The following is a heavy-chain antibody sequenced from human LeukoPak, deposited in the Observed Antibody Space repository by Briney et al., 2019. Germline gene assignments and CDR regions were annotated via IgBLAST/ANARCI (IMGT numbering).Heavy chain of an antibody. D-gene: IGHD3-10*01. CDR1: GLTVSSNY. J-gene: IGHJ4*02. CDR2: IYSGGST. V-gene: IGHV3-66*01. Sequence: GGSLRLSCAASGLTVSSNYMSWVRQAPGKGLEWVSVIYSGGSTYYADSVKGRFTISRDNSKNTLYLQMNSLRAEDTAVYYCARAMVRGVTGFDYWGQGTLVTVSS. CDR3: ARAMVRGVTGFDY.